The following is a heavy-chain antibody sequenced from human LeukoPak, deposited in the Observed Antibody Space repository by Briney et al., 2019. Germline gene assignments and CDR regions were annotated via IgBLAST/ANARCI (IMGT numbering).Heavy chain of an antibody. CDR3: ARGLLVGATDDY. CDR2: IYYSGST. D-gene: IGHD1-26*01. CDR1: GGSISSYY. J-gene: IGHJ4*02. Sequence: SETLSLTCTVSGGSISSYYWSWIRQPPGKGLEWIGYIYYSGSTNYNPSLKSRVTISVDTSKNQFSLKLSSVTAADTAVYYCARGLLVGATDDYWGQGTLVTVSS. V-gene: IGHV4-59*12.